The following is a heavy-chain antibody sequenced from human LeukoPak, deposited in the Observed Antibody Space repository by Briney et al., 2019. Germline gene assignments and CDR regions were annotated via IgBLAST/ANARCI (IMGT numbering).Heavy chain of an antibody. J-gene: IGHJ6*03. CDR2: ISAYNVNT. CDR3: ARFARHYYGSGSYWNYYYYMDV. D-gene: IGHD3-10*01. V-gene: IGHV1-18*01. Sequence: ASVKVSCKASGYTFTSYGMSWVPQSPGQGREWMGSISAYNVNTNYAQKLQGRVTMTTDTSTSTAYMELRSLRSDDTAVYYCARFARHYYGSGSYWNYYYYMDVWGKGTTVTVSS. CDR1: GYTFTSYG.